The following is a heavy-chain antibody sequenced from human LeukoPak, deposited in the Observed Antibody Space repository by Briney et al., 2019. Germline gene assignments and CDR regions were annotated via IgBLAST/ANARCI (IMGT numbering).Heavy chain of an antibody. J-gene: IGHJ4*02. V-gene: IGHV3-21*01. CDR2: ISSSSSYI. D-gene: IGHD1-26*01. Sequence: PGGSLRLSCAASGFTFSSYSMNWVRQAPGKGLEWVSSISSSSSYIYYADSVKGRFTISRDNAKNSLYLQMNSLRAEDTAVYYCARGEEYRYEEWDFDYWGQGTLVTVSS. CDR1: GFTFSSYS. CDR3: ARGEEYRYEEWDFDY.